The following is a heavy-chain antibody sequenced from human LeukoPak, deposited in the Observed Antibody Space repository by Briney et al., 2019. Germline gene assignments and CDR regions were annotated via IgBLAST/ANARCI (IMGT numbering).Heavy chain of an antibody. J-gene: IGHJ4*02. Sequence: ASVKVSCKTSGYTFTGYYMHWVRQAPGQGLEWMGWINPNSGGTNYAQKFQGRVTMTRDTSISTAYMELSRLRSDDTAVYYCARDREYYDYVWGSYRYTASPDYWGQGTLVTVSS. D-gene: IGHD3-16*02. CDR2: INPNSGGT. CDR3: ARDREYYDYVWGSYRYTASPDY. CDR1: GYTFTGYY. V-gene: IGHV1-2*02.